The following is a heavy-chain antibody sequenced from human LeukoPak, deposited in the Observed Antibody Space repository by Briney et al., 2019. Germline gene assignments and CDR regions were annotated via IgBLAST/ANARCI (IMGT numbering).Heavy chain of an antibody. V-gene: IGHV1-2*02. Sequence: ASVKVSCKASGYTFSDYYMHWVRQAPGQALEWMGWINPNSGGTNYAQKFQGRVTMTRDTSISTAYMELSRLRSDDTAVYYCARGRVAAAGRPVNFDYWGQGTLVTVSS. D-gene: IGHD6-13*01. CDR1: GYTFSDYY. CDR3: ARGRVAAAGRPVNFDY. J-gene: IGHJ4*02. CDR2: INPNSGGT.